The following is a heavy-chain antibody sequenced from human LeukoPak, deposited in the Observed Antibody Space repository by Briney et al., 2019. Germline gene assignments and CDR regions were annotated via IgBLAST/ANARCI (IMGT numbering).Heavy chain of an antibody. CDR2: ISGSGGST. CDR3: AKAGYCSGGSCYLGYYGMDV. D-gene: IGHD2-15*01. V-gene: IGHV3-23*01. Sequence: PGGSLRLSCAASGFTFSSCAMSWVRQAPGKGLEWVSAISGSGGSTYYADSVKGRFTISRDNSKNTLYLQMNSLRAEDTAVYYCAKAGYCSGGSCYLGYYGMDVWGKGTTVTVSS. CDR1: GFTFSSCA. J-gene: IGHJ6*04.